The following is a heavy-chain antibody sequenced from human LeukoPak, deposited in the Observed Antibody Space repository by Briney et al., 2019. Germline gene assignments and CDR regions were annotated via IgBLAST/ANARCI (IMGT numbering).Heavy chain of an antibody. Sequence: ASVKVSCKASGYTFTSYGISWVRQAPGQGLEWMGWISAYNGNTNYAQKLQGRVTMTTDTSTSTAYMELRSLRSDDTAVYYCARVKRGVGATFSAQSRWGQGTLVTVSS. CDR1: GYTFTSYG. J-gene: IGHJ4*02. CDR3: ARVKRGVGATFSAQSR. V-gene: IGHV1-18*01. D-gene: IGHD1-26*01. CDR2: ISAYNGNT.